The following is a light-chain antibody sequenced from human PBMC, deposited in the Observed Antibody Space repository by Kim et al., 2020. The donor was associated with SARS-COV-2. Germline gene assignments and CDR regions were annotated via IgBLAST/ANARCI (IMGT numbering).Light chain of an antibody. CDR1: SRDVGGYNY. Sequence: QSALTQPASVSGSPGQSITISCTGTSRDVGGYNYVSWYQQHPGKAPKLMIYDVSKRPSGVSNRFSGSKSGTTASLTISGLQAEDEADYYCSSYTSSSTNVFGTGTKVTVL. J-gene: IGLJ1*01. V-gene: IGLV2-14*01. CDR3: SSYTSSSTNV. CDR2: DVS.